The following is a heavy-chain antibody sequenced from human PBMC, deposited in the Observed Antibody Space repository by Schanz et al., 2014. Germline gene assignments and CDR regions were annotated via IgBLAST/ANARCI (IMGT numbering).Heavy chain of an antibody. V-gene: IGHV3-48*01. CDR3: VRDSFFAFDY. CDR2: VSRSTPDI. D-gene: IGHD3-3*01. Sequence: SCTASGFTFSSYSMNWVRQAPGKGLEWVSYVSRSTPDIYSADSVKGRFTMSRANAKTSVLRQMNSLRSEDTAVFYCVRDSFFAFDYRGQGNLVNVSS. J-gene: IGHJ4*02. CDR1: GFTFSSYS.